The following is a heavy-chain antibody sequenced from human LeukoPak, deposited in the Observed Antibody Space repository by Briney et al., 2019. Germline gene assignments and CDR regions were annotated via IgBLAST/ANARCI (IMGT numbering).Heavy chain of an antibody. J-gene: IGHJ4*02. Sequence: GGSLRLSCAASGFTFSSYWMSWVRRAPGKGLEWVANIKQDGSEKNYLGSVKGRFTISRDNAKNSLYLQMNSLRAEDTAVYYCYVGPTDYWGQGTLVTVSS. CDR3: YVGPTDY. CDR1: GFTFSSYW. D-gene: IGHD1-26*01. V-gene: IGHV3-7*01. CDR2: IKQDGSEK.